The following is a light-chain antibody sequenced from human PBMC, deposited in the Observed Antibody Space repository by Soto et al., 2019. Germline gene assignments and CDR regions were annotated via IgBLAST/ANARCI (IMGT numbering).Light chain of an antibody. J-gene: IGKJ2*01. V-gene: IGKV1-5*03. CDR1: QSISRW. Sequence: DIQVTQSPSTLSASVGDRVTITCRASQSISRWLAWHQQKLGQAPKLLIYEASSLASGVPSRFSGSGSGTDFILTISSLQPDAFATYYCQQYSTYSPYTFGQGTKLEFK. CDR2: EAS. CDR3: QQYSTYSPYT.